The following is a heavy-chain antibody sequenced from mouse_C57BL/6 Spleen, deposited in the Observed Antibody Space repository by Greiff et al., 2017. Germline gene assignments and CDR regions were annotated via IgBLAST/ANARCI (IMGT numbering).Heavy chain of an antibody. Sequence: QVQLQQSDAELVKPGASVKISCKVSGYTFTDHTIHWMKQRPEQGLEWIGYIYPRDGSTKYNEKFKGKATLTADKSSSTAYMQLNSLTSEDSAVYFCARKGYCAGSDWYFDVWGTGTTVTVSS. CDR2: IYPRDGST. CDR3: ARKGYCAGSDWYFDV. CDR1: GYTFTDHT. D-gene: IGHD1-1*01. J-gene: IGHJ1*03. V-gene: IGHV1-78*01.